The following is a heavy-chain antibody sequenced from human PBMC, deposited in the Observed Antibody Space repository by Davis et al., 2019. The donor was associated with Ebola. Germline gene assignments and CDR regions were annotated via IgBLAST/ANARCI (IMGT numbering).Heavy chain of an antibody. CDR3: AKSGLSFGVVKYHYGMDV. Sequence: GESLKISCSASGFTFSSYAMHWVRQAPGKGLQWVAVVSYDGRHKYYADSVKGRFTISRDNSKKTLYLQMNSLRAEDTAVYYCAKSGLSFGVVKYHYGMDVWGQGTTVTVSS. J-gene: IGHJ6*02. CDR2: VSYDGRHK. CDR1: GFTFSSYA. D-gene: IGHD3-3*01. V-gene: IGHV3-30*18.